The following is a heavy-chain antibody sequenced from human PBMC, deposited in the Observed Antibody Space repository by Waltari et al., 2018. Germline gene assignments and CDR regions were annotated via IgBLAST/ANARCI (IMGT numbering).Heavy chain of an antibody. Sequence: QVQLVQSGAEVKKPGASVKVSCKVSGYTLTELSMHWVRQAPGKGLEWMGGFEPEDGETIYAQKFQGRVTMTEDTSTDTAYMELSSLRSEDTAVYYCATMSIWFGELGFDIWGQGTMVIVSS. CDR3: ATMSIWFGELGFDI. D-gene: IGHD3-10*01. J-gene: IGHJ3*02. CDR1: GYTLTELS. V-gene: IGHV1-24*01. CDR2: FEPEDGET.